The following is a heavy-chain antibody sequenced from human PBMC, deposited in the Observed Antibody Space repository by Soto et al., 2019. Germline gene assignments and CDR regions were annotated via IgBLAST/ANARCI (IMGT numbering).Heavy chain of an antibody. V-gene: IGHV3-11*01. J-gene: IGHJ4*02. CDR1: GFTFSDYY. CDR3: ARVANHPYYDFWSGYFDY. D-gene: IGHD3-3*01. Sequence: QVQLVESGGGLIKPGGSLRLSCAASGFTFSDYYMSWIRQAPGKGLEWVSYISSSGSTIYYADSVKGLFTISRDNAKNSLYLQMNSLRAEDTAVYYCARVANHPYYDFWSGYFDYWGQGTLVTVSS. CDR2: ISSSGSTI.